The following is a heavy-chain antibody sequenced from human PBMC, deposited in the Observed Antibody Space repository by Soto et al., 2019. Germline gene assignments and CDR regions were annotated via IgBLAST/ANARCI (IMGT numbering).Heavy chain of an antibody. J-gene: IGHJ4*02. CDR2: ISYDGSDE. CDR3: AKDLYVDSGTYRIFDY. Sequence: PGGSLRLSCAASGFTFSSYGVHWVRQAPGKGLEWVAVISYDGSDEYYADSVKGRFTISRDNSKNTLYLQMNSLRGEDTAVYYCAKDLYVDSGTYRIFDYWGQGSLVTVSS. CDR1: GFTFSSYG. D-gene: IGHD1-26*01. V-gene: IGHV3-30*18.